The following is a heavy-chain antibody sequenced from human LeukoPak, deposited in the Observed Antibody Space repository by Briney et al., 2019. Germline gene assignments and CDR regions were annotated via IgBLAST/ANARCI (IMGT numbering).Heavy chain of an antibody. CDR1: GYTFTSYG. CDR2: ISAYNGNT. CDR3: ARMYSGSYYDWFDP. V-gene: IGHV1-18*01. Sequence: ASVKVSCKASGYTFTSYGISCVRQATGQELEWMVWISAYNGNTNYAQKLQGSVTMTTDTSTSTAYMELRSLRSDDTAVYYCARMYSGSYYDWFDPWGQGTLVTVSS. D-gene: IGHD1-26*01. J-gene: IGHJ5*02.